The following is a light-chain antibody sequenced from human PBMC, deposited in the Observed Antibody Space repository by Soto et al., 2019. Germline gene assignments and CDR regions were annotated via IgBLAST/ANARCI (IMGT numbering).Light chain of an antibody. J-gene: IGKJ4*01. Sequence: DIPMTQSPSSLSASVGDRVTMTCRASQSISVYLNWYQQKPGKAPKLLIYAASSLQRGVPSKFSGGGSGTDFTLTISSPQPEDSATYYCQQSYSTPLTFGGGTKVEI. CDR2: AAS. CDR1: QSISVY. V-gene: IGKV1-39*01. CDR3: QQSYSTPLT.